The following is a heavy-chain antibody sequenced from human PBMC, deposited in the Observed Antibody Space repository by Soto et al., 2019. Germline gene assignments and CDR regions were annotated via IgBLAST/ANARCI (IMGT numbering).Heavy chain of an antibody. Sequence: QVQLVQSGAEVKKPGASVKVSCKASGYTFTSYGISWVRQAPGQGLEWMGWISAYNGNTNYAQKLQGRVTMTTDTSTSTAYMELRSLRSDDTAVYYCAIDTIATGVKPGEIYYYGMDVWGQGTTVTVSS. J-gene: IGHJ6*02. D-gene: IGHD2-21*01. CDR2: ISAYNGNT. V-gene: IGHV1-18*01. CDR3: AIDTIATGVKPGEIYYYGMDV. CDR1: GYTFTSYG.